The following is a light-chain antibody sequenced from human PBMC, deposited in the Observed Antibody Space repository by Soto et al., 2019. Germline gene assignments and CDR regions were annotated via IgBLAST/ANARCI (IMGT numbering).Light chain of an antibody. CDR3: QQSYRTPT. J-gene: IGKJ5*01. V-gene: IGKV1-39*01. CDR2: KAS. CDR1: QSISSW. Sequence: DIQMTQSPSSVSASVGDRVTITCRASQSISSWLAWYQQKPGKAPNLLIYKASTLESGVPSRFSGSGSGTDYTLTISSLQPEDFATYYCQQSYRTPTFGQGTRLEIK.